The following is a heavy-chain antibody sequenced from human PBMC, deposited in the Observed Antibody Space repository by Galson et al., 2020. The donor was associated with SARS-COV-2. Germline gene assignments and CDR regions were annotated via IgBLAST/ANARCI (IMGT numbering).Heavy chain of an antibody. V-gene: IGHV3-11*06. CDR3: ARGDFWSGYYLDY. D-gene: IGHD3-3*01. CDR2: ISSSSSYT. Sequence: GGSLRLSCAASGFTFSDYYMSWIRQAPGKGLEWVPYISSSSSYTNYADSVKGRFTISRDNAKNSLYLQMNSLRAEDTAVYYCARGDFWSGYYLDYWGQGTLVTVSS. J-gene: IGHJ4*02. CDR1: GFTFSDYY.